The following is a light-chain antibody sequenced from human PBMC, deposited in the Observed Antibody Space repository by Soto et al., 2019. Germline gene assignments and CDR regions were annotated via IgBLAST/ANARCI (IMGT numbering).Light chain of an antibody. J-gene: IGKJ5*01. V-gene: IGKV3D-15*01. Sequence: EIGMTQSPATLSVSPGERATLSCRASQSVNIYLAWYQQKPGQAPRLLIFGASSRAAGIPARFSGSGSGTEFNLTISSLQSEDFAVYFCQQYDDWRRLTFGQGTQVEIK. CDR2: GAS. CDR3: QQYDDWRRLT. CDR1: QSVNIY.